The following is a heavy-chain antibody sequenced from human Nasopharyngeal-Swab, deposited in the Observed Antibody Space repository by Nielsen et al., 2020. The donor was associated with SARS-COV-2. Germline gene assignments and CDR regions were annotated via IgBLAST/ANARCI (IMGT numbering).Heavy chain of an antibody. V-gene: IGHV3-11*04. J-gene: IGHJ5*02. CDR3: ARHPLGITIFGVVITNNWFDP. Sequence: GGSLRLSCAASGFTFSDYYMSWIRQAPGKGLEWVSYISSSGSPIYYADSVKGRFTISRDNAKNSLYLQMNSLRAEDTAVYYCARHPLGITIFGVVITNNWFDPWGQGTLVTVSS. CDR1: GFTFSDYY. D-gene: IGHD3-3*01. CDR2: ISSSGSPI.